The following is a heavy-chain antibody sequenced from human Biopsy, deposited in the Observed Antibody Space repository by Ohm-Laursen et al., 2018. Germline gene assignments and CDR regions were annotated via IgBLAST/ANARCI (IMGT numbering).Heavy chain of an antibody. CDR1: GYSFTSYY. D-gene: IGHD6-19*01. J-gene: IGHJ4*02. CDR3: ARSTGWYGDLYYFDY. CDR2: INPSGSTT. Sequence: ASVKVSCKASGYSFTSYYMHWVRQAPGQGLEWMGMINPSGSTTSYPQIFQGRVTMTRDTSRSTVYMELSSLRSADTAVYLCARSTGWYGDLYYFDYWGQGTLVTVSS. V-gene: IGHV1-46*01.